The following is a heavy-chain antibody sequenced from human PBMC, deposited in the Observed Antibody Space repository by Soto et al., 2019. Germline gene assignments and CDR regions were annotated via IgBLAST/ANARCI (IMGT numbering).Heavy chain of an antibody. D-gene: IGHD3-22*01. Sequence: SETLSLTCAVYGWSFSGYYWSWIRQPPGKGLEWIGEINHSGSTNYNPSLKSRVTISVDTSKNQFSLKLSSVTAADTAVYYCARRAGYYYDSSGPEDYWGQGTLVTVSS. CDR3: ARRAGYYYDSSGPEDY. CDR2: INHSGST. V-gene: IGHV4-34*01. J-gene: IGHJ4*02. CDR1: GWSFSGYY.